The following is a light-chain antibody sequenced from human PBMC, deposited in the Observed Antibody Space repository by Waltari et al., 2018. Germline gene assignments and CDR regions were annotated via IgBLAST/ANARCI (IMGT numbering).Light chain of an antibody. CDR1: QSVLYSSNNKNY. CDR3: QQYYRIPLS. Sequence: DIVVTQSPEVLSVSLGERATINCKSSQSVLYSSNNKNYVAWFQQKPGQRPRLLIDWASTRESGVPDRFSGSGSGTDFSLTIANLQAEDVAVYYCQQYYRIPLSFGGGTKVEIK. V-gene: IGKV4-1*01. J-gene: IGKJ4*01. CDR2: WAS.